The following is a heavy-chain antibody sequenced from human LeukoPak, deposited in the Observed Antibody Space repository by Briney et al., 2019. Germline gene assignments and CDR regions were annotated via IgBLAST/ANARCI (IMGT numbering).Heavy chain of an antibody. D-gene: IGHD3-3*01. V-gene: IGHV4-30-4*08. Sequence: SETLSLTCTVSGGSISSGDYYWSWIRQPPWKGLEWIGYIYYSGSTYYNPSLKSRVTISVDTSKNQFSLKLSSVTAADTAVYYCARGVLWSGYSNFDYWGQGTLVTVSS. CDR3: ARGVLWSGYSNFDY. CDR2: IYYSGST. J-gene: IGHJ4*02. CDR1: GGSISSGDYY.